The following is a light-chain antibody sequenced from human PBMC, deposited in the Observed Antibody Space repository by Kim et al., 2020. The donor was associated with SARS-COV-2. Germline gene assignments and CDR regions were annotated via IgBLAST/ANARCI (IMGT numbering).Light chain of an antibody. V-gene: IGKV3-20*01. Sequence: EIVLTQSPGTLSLSPGERATFSCRASESVSSSYLAWYQQKPGQAPRLLIYGASNRATGIPDRFSGSGSGTDFTLTISRLESEDFAVYYCQQYNGSLRTFGGGTKVDIK. CDR2: GAS. J-gene: IGKJ4*01. CDR3: QQYNGSLRT. CDR1: ESVSSSY.